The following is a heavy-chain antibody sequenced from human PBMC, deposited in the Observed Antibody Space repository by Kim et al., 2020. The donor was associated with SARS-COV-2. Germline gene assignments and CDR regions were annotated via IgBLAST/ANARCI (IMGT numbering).Heavy chain of an antibody. V-gene: IGHV3-30*18. CDR2: ISYDGSNK. Sequence: GGSLRLSCAASGFTFSSYGMHWVRQAPGKGLEWVAVISYDGSNKYYADSVKGRFTISRDNSKNTLYLQMNSLRAEDTAVYYCAKDRAYPYLSWAFDIWGQGTMVTVSS. CDR1: GFTFSSYG. CDR3: AKDRAYPYLSWAFDI. D-gene: IGHD3-10*01. J-gene: IGHJ3*02.